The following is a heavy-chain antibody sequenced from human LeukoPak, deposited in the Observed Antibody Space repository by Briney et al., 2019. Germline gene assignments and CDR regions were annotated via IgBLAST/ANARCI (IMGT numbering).Heavy chain of an antibody. V-gene: IGHV3-48*02. D-gene: IGHD6-19*01. CDR2: ISTNSKTI. Sequence: GGSLRLSCAASGFTFSRYSMNWVRQAPGKGLEWVAYISTNSKTIYSGDSVKGRFRISRDKGKNLLYLQMDSLRDEDTAFYYCAKNPNRSGWYQDYWGQGTLVTVSS. J-gene: IGHJ4*02. CDR1: GFTFSRYS. CDR3: AKNPNRSGWYQDY.